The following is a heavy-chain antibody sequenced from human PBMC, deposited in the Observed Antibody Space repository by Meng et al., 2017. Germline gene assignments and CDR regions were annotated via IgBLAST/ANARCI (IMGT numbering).Heavy chain of an antibody. D-gene: IGHD3-16*02. J-gene: IGHJ4*02. CDR1: GFTFSSYS. V-gene: IGHV3-21*01. CDR3: ANICMITFRGVIVPPATKRSSDFDY. Sequence: GESLKISCAASGFTFSSYSMNWVRQAPGKGLEWVSSISSSSSYIYYADSVKGRFTISRDNAKNSLYLQMNSLRAEDTAVYYCANICMITFRGVIVPPATKRSSDFDYWGQGTLVTVSS. CDR2: ISSSSSYI.